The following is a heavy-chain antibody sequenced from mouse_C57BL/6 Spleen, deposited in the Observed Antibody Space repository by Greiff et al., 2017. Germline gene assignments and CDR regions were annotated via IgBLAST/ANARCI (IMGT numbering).Heavy chain of an antibody. D-gene: IGHD2-3*01. V-gene: IGHV1-81*01. CDR2: IYPRSGNT. J-gene: IGHJ2*01. Sequence: QVQLQQSGAELARPGASVKLSCKASGYTFTSYGISWVKHRTGPGLEWIGEIYPRSGNTYYNEKFKGKATLTADKSSSTAYIELRCLTSEDSAVYFCARQDMWMVTGDCWGQGTTLSVSS. CDR1: GYTFTSYG. CDR3: ARQDMWMVTGDC.